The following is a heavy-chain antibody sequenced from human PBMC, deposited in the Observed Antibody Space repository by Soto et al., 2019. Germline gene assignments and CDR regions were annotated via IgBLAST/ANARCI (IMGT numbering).Heavy chain of an antibody. Sequence: VSVKVSCKXSGYSFAGHYLHWVRQAPGQQPEWMAWIYADNGSPRIAYHFQDRVTVSRDKSLDTAYLKLRRVRSDYTATHYGVRDGPMRSLNNFDVWGQGTVVTVSS. CDR1: GYSFAGHY. D-gene: IGHD2-2*01. J-gene: IGHJ3*01. CDR2: IYADNGSP. V-gene: IGHV1-2*07. CDR3: VRDGPMRSLNNFDV.